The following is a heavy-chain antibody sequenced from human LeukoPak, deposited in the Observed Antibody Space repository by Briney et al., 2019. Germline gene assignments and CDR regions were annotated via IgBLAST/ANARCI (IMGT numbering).Heavy chain of an antibody. CDR2: IYTSGST. J-gene: IGHJ4*02. D-gene: IGHD3-10*01. Sequence: SETLSLICTVSGGPISRYYWSWIRQPAGKGLEWIGRIYTSGSTNYNTSLKSRVTMSVDTSKNQFSLKLSSVTAADTAVYHCARHYVFVVGGSSFDYWGQGTLVTVSS. CDR3: ARHYVFVVGGSSFDY. V-gene: IGHV4-4*07. CDR1: GGPISRYY.